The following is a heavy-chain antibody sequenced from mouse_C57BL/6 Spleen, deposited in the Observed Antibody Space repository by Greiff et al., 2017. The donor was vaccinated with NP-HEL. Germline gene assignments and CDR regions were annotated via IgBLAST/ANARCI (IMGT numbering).Heavy chain of an antibody. CDR1: GYSFTDYN. J-gene: IGHJ4*01. Sequence: EVQLQQSGPELVKPGASVKISCKASGYSFTDYNMNWVKQSHGKSLEWIGVINPNYGTTSYNQKFKGKATLTVDQSSSTAYMQLNSLTSEASAVYDCSRSAFYDDYSYAMDYWGQGTSVTVSS. CDR3: SRSAFYDDYSYAMDY. D-gene: IGHD2-4*01. CDR2: INPNYGTT. V-gene: IGHV1-39*01.